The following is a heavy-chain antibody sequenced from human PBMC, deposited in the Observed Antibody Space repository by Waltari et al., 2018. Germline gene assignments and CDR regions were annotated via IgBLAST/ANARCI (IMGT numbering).Heavy chain of an antibody. D-gene: IGHD3-22*01. V-gene: IGHV3-48*04. CDR3: ARAIGAPAPSFYYGMDV. Sequence: EVQLVESGGGLIQPGGSLRLSCEASGFTFSSYSLKWIRQAPGKGLEWLSYISGRGNIIYYADSVKGRFTISRDNAKNSLFLQMSGLRVEDTAVYYCARAIGAPAPSFYYGMDVWGQGTTVTVSS. CDR1: GFTFSSYS. CDR2: ISGRGNII. J-gene: IGHJ6*02.